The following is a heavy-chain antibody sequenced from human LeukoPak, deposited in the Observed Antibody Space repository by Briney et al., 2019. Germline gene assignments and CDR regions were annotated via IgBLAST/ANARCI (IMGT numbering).Heavy chain of an antibody. CDR2: ISYDGSKK. D-gene: IGHD5-24*01. CDR3: ARGRSMDY. Sequence: GGSLRLSCAASGFTFSSYDMHWVRQAPGKGLEWVAVISYDGSKKYHADSVKGRISISRDISKNTLYLQMNSLRAEDTAMYYCARGRSMDYWGQGTLVTVSS. V-gene: IGHV3-30-3*01. CDR1: GFTFSSYD. J-gene: IGHJ4*02.